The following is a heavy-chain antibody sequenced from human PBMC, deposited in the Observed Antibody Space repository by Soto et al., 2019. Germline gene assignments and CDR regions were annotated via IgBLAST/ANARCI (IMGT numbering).Heavy chain of an antibody. D-gene: IGHD6-19*01. J-gene: IGHJ4*02. CDR3: VRPGYTSGWLGYYFDF. V-gene: IGHV4-39*01. CDR2: IYYSGGT. Sequence: SETLSLTCTVSGGSISGSNYYWGWIRQPPGKGLEWIGGIYYSGGTNYNPSLKSRVTVSVDTSKNQFSLKLASVTAADTAVYYCVRPGYTSGWLGYYFDFWGQGALVTVSS. CDR1: GGSISGSNYY.